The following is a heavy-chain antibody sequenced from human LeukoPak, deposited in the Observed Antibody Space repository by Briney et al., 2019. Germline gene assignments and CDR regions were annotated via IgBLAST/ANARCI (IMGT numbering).Heavy chain of an antibody. Sequence: GGSLRLSCAASGFTFSSYAMNWVRQTPGKGLEWVSSIIGGGVNTYYADSVRGRFTISRDNSKNTLYLQMNSLIFEDTAVYYCARGVVTGPFYSFYGMDVWGQGTTVTVSS. CDR1: GFTFSSYA. J-gene: IGHJ6*02. CDR3: ARGVVTGPFYSFYGMDV. D-gene: IGHD4-23*01. V-gene: IGHV3-23*01. CDR2: IIGGGVNT.